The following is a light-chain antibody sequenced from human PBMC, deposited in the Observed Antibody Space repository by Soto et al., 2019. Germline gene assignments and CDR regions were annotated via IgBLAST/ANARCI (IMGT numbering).Light chain of an antibody. Sequence: EIVLTQSPATLSLSPGERATLSCRASQSVSSYLAWYQQRPGQAPRLLIYDASSRATGIPARFSGSGSGTDFTLTISSLEPEDFAVYYCQQRRNWPAVTFGPGTQVDIK. J-gene: IGKJ3*01. CDR2: DAS. CDR1: QSVSSY. CDR3: QQRRNWPAVT. V-gene: IGKV3-11*01.